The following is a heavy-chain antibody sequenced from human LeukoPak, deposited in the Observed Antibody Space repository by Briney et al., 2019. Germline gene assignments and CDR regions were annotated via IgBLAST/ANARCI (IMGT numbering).Heavy chain of an antibody. CDR2: ISSNSNDI. Sequence: GGSLRLSCAASGFTFSSYSMNWVRQAPGKGLEWVSSISSNSNDIYYADSVKGRFTISRDNAKNSLYLQMNSLRVEDTAVYHCAREGVELLQIDAFDIWGQGTMVTVSS. J-gene: IGHJ3*02. D-gene: IGHD1-26*01. CDR1: GFTFSSYS. CDR3: AREGVELLQIDAFDI. V-gene: IGHV3-21*01.